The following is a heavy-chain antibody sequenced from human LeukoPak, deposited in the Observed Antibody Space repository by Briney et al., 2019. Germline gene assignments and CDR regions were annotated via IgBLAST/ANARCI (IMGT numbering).Heavy chain of an antibody. CDR3: AKDGGSGPLTHFDY. J-gene: IGHJ4*02. CDR1: GFTFSSYA. CDR2: ISGSGGGT. Sequence: PGGSLRLSCAASGFTFSSYAMSWVRQAPGKGLEWVSAISGSGGGTYYADSVKGRFTISRDNSKNTLYLQMNSLRAEDTAVYYCAKDGGSGPLTHFDYWGQGTLVTVSS. V-gene: IGHV3-23*01. D-gene: IGHD6-19*01.